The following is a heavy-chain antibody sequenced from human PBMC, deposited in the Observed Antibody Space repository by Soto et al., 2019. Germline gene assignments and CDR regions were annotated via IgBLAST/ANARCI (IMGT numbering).Heavy chain of an antibody. J-gene: IGHJ4*02. Sequence: ASVKVSCKASGGTFSSYAISWVRQAPGQGLEWMGWISAYNGNTNYAQKLQGRVTMTTDTSTSTAYMELRSLRSDDTAVYYCASGDYVWGSYHTAFDYWGQGTLVTVSS. CDR3: ASGDYVWGSYHTAFDY. D-gene: IGHD3-16*02. CDR1: GGTFSSYA. CDR2: ISAYNGNT. V-gene: IGHV1-18*01.